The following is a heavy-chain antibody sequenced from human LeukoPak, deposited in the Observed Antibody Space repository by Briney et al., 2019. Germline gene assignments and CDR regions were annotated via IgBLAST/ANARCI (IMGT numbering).Heavy chain of an antibody. Sequence: PSETLSLTCTVSGGSISSDGYYWSWIRQPPGKGPEWIGHIQHTGGTHYNSSLKSRVTISAHRSKNQFSLKLSSVTAADTAVYYCARWDFWSGYSLGFDYWGQGTLVTVSS. CDR1: GGSISSDGYY. V-gene: IGHV4-30-2*02. CDR2: IQHTGGT. J-gene: IGHJ4*02. CDR3: ARWDFWSGYSLGFDY. D-gene: IGHD3-3*01.